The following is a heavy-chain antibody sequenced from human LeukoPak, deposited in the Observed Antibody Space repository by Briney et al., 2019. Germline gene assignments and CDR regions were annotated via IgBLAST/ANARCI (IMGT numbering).Heavy chain of an antibody. V-gene: IGHV4-34*01. J-gene: IGHJ5*02. CDR3: AKNGQSGFSFDP. CDR2: GSESGGT. CDR1: GGSFSGYY. D-gene: IGHD3-3*01. Sequence: SETLSLTCAVYGGSFSGYYWSWIRQPPGKGLEWIGEGSESGGTKFNPSLKSRVTISADTSKNQFSLKLNSVTAADTAVYYCAKNGQSGFSFDPWGQGTLVTVSS.